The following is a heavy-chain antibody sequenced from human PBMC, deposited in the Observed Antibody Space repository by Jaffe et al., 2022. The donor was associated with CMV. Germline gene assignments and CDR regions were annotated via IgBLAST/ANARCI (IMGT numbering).Heavy chain of an antibody. CDR1: GFTFSTSG. V-gene: IGHV3-23*04. CDR2: ISTAI. J-gene: IGHJ3*02. Sequence: EVELVESGGGLVQPGGSLRLSCAASGFTFSTSGMGWVRQAPGKGLEWVSSISTAIFSAGSVRGRFTISRDNSKNTLYLHMNSLRVDDTAVYYCATDNNGFKIWGQGTMVTVSS. CDR3: ATDNNGFKI.